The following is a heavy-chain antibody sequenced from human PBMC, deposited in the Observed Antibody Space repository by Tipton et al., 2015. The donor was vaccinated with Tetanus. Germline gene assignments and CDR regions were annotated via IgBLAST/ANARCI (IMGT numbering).Heavy chain of an antibody. D-gene: IGHD6-19*01. CDR2: IKGDGTTT. CDR1: GFTFSTYW. CDR3: ARTYSSGYGMDV. Sequence: SLRLSCAASGFTFSTYWIHWVRQVPGKGLVWVSRIKGDGTTTAFAGSVKGRFSISRDNAQNTLNLQMNSLRGEDTAVYYCARTYSSGYGMDVWGQGTTVIVS. V-gene: IGHV3-74*01. J-gene: IGHJ6*02.